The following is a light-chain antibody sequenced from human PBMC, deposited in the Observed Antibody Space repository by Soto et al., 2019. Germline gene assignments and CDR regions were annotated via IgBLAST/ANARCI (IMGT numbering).Light chain of an antibody. CDR2: GAS. CDR3: QQYNNWPPYT. V-gene: IGKV3-15*01. CDR1: QSVSSD. Sequence: EVVLTQSPAILSLSPGERVTLSCRASQSVSSDLAWYQQKPGQAPRLLVYGASTRATGIPARFSGSGSGAEFTLTISSLQSEDFAVYYCQQYNNWPPYTFGQGTKLEIK. J-gene: IGKJ2*01.